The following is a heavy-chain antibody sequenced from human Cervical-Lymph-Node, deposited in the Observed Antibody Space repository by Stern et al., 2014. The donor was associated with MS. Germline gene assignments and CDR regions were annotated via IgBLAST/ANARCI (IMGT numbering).Heavy chain of an antibody. J-gene: IGHJ4*02. D-gene: IGHD1-14*01. Sequence: VQLVESGAELKKPGSSVKVSCKASGGSFSSYAVNWVRQAPGQGPEWMGGLIPMYCAANYAQKCQGRVTLIADESTSTAYMELISLTSEDTAVYYCTREATAHSGTFDFWGQGTLVTV. CDR1: GGSFSSYA. V-gene: IGHV1-69*01. CDR2: LIPMYCAA. CDR3: TREATAHSGTFDF.